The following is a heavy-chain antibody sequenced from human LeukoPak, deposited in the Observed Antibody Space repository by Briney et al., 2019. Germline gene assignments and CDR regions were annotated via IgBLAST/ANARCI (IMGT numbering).Heavy chain of an antibody. D-gene: IGHD3-3*01. CDR2: ISYTGNT. V-gene: IGHV4-39*07. CDR3: ARIPLYDFWSGYYAYYFDY. Sequence: SETLSLTCSISGGSISTSSYSWGWIRQPPGKGLEWIGNISYTGNTHYNPSLKSRVTISVDTSKNQFSLKLSSVTAADTAVYYCARIPLYDFWSGYYAYYFDYWGQGTLVTVSS. CDR1: GGSISTSSYS. J-gene: IGHJ4*02.